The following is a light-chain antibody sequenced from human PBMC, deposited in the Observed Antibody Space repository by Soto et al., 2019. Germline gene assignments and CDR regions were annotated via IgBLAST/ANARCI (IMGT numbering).Light chain of an antibody. V-gene: IGLV2-14*01. CDR3: SSYTSSSTPDYV. J-gene: IGLJ1*01. Sequence: QSVLTQPASVSGSPGQSITISCTGTSSDVGGYNYVSWYQQYPGKAPKLMIYDVRNRPSGVSNRFSGSRSGNTASLTISGLQAEDEADYYCSSYTSSSTPDYVFGNGTKLTVL. CDR2: DVR. CDR1: SSDVGGYNY.